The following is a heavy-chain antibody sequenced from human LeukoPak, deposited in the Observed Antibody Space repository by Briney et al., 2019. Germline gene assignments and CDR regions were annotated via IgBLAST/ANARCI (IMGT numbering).Heavy chain of an antibody. Sequence: SQTLSLTCAISGDSVSSNSAAWNWIRQSPSRDLEWLGRTYYRSKWYNDYAVSVKSRITINPDTSKNQFSLQLNSVTPEDTAVYYCARDKSWDSGSYYYYYYYGMDVWGQGTTVTVSS. CDR2: TYYRSKWYN. CDR3: ARDKSWDSGSYYYYYYYGMDV. D-gene: IGHD3-10*01. V-gene: IGHV6-1*01. J-gene: IGHJ6*02. CDR1: GDSVSSNSAA.